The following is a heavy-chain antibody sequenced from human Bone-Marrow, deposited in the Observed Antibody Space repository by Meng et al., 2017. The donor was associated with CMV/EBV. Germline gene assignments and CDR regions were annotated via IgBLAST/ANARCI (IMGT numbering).Heavy chain of an antibody. J-gene: IGHJ4*02. CDR1: GFTFSSYA. Sequence: GGSLRLSCAASGFTFSSYAMHWVRQAPGKGLEWVAVISYDGSNKYYADSVKGRFTISKDNSKNTLYLQMNSLRAEDTAVYYCARDCSSTSCYTDWGQGTLVTVSS. CDR3: ARDCSSTSCYTD. CDR2: ISYDGSNK. V-gene: IGHV3-30-3*01. D-gene: IGHD2-2*02.